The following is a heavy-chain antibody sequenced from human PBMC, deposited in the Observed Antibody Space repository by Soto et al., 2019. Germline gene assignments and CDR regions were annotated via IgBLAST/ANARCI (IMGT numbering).Heavy chain of an antibody. CDR2: IYYSGST. D-gene: IGHD3-10*01. J-gene: IGHJ6*02. Sequence: SETLSLTCTVSGGSISSSSYYWGWIRQPPGKGLEWIGSIYYSGSTYYNPSLKSRVTISVDTSKNQFSLKLSSVTAADTAVYYCAGSGAFTYYYYYGMDVWGQGTTVTVSS. CDR3: AGSGAFTYYYYYGMDV. V-gene: IGHV4-39*01. CDR1: GGSISSSSYY.